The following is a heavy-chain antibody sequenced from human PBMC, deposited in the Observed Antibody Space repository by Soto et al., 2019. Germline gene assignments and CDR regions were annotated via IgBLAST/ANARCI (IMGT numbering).Heavy chain of an antibody. J-gene: IGHJ6*02. CDR2: IYYSGST. CDR3: AREDTSYDFWSGSYYYGMDV. Sequence: ASETLSLTCTVSGGSISSSSYDWGWIRQPPGKGLEWIGSIYYSGSTYYNPSLKSRVTISVDTSRNQFSLKLSSVTAADTAVYYCAREDTSYDFWSGSYYYGMDVWGQGTTVTVSS. CDR1: GGSISSSSYD. V-gene: IGHV4-39*02. D-gene: IGHD3-3*01.